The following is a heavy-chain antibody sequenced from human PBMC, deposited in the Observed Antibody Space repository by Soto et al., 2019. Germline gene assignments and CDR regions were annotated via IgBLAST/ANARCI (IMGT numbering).Heavy chain of an antibody. Sequence: EVQLVESGGDLVQPGGSLRLSCAASRFTFSDYSMNWVRQAPGKGLEWVSYISGGGETIYYADSVRGRFTISRDNAKNSLFLQMSSLREEDTAVYYCARESPSSQWLPTRYFVYWGQGTLVTVSA. J-gene: IGHJ4*02. CDR3: ARESPSSQWLPTRYFVY. D-gene: IGHD6-19*01. CDR1: RFTFSDYS. CDR2: ISGGGETI. V-gene: IGHV3-48*02.